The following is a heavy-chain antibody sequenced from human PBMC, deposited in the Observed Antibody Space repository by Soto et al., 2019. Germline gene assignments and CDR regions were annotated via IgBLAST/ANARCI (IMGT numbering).Heavy chain of an antibody. CDR2: LIPIFGTA. CDR3: AIDRMHFERGRNYGSRLFDP. CDR1: GGTFNSNG. Sequence: QVQLVQSGAEVKKPGSSVKVSCKASGGTFNSNGVTWVRQAPGQGLEWMGGLIPIFGTASYARTFQGRVKITADESTSTAYMALTSLRSEDTAVYYCAIDRMHFERGRNYGSRLFDPWGQGTLVTVSS. D-gene: IGHD4-17*01. J-gene: IGHJ5*02. V-gene: IGHV1-69*01.